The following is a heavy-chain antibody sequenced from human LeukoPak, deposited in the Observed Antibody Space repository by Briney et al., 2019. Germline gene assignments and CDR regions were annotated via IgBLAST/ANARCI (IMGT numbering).Heavy chain of an antibody. CDR3: ARLPLYCSSTSCYPFWFDP. Sequence: SETLSLTCTVSGYSISSGYYWGWIRQPPGKGLEWIGSIYHSGSTYYNPSLKSRVTISVDTSKNQFSLKLSSVTAADTAVYYCARLPLYCSSTSCYPFWFDPWGQGTLVTVSS. CDR1: GYSISSGYY. J-gene: IGHJ5*02. D-gene: IGHD2-2*01. V-gene: IGHV4-38-2*02. CDR2: IYHSGST.